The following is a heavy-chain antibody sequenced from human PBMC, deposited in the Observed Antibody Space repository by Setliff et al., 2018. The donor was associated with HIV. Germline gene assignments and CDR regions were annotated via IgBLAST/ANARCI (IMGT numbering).Heavy chain of an antibody. J-gene: IGHJ4*02. D-gene: IGHD6-13*01. CDR3: ARGSSWYAPFDY. CDR2: INPNRGGT. V-gene: IGHV1-2*02. Sequence: ASVKVSCKASGYTFTAYYMHWVRQAPGQGLEWMGWINPNRGGTNFAQKFQGRVTMERDTSFTTVYMELNSLRSDDTAVYFCARGSSWYAPFDYWGQGTLVTVSS. CDR1: GYTFTAYY.